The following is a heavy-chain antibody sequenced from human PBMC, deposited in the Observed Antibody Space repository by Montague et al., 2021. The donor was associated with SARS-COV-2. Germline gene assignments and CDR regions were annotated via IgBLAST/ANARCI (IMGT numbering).Heavy chain of an antibody. D-gene: IGHD3-10*01. J-gene: IGHJ6*02. CDR1: GFTFDDYA. Sequence: SLRLSCAASGFTFDDYAMHWVRQAPEKGLEWVSGISWNSGSIGYADSVKGRFTISRDNAKNSLYLQMNGLRAEDTALYYCAKDMGPYGSGPYGMDVWGQGTTVTVSS. V-gene: IGHV3-9*01. CDR2: ISWNSGSI. CDR3: AKDMGPYGSGPYGMDV.